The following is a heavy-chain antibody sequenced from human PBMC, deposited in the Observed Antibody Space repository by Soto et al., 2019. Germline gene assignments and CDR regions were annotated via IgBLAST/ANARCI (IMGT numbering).Heavy chain of an antibody. CDR1: GFTFSSYS. CDR2: ISSSSSYI. Sequence: EVQLVESGRGLVKPGGSLRLSCAASGFTFSSYSMNWVRQAPGKGLECVSSISSSSSYIYYADSVKGRFAISRDIAKNALYLQMSSLSAEDTAVYYCARDHAYGSGIYYKDPYFYYGMDVWGQGTTVTVSS. V-gene: IGHV3-21*01. J-gene: IGHJ6*02. CDR3: ARDHAYGSGIYYKDPYFYYGMDV. D-gene: IGHD3-10*01.